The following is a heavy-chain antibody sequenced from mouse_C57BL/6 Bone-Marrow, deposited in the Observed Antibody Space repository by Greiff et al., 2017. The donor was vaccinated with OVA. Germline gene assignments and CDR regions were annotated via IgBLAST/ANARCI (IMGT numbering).Heavy chain of an antibody. Sequence: QVHVKQSGAELVRPGTSVKMSCKASGYTFTNYWIGWAKQRPGHGLEWIGDIYPGGGYTNYNEKFKGKATLTADKSSSTAYMQFSSLTSEDSAIYYCARGYYGLFDYWGQGTTLTVSS. CDR3: ARGYYGLFDY. CDR1: GYTFTNYW. D-gene: IGHD1-1*01. J-gene: IGHJ2*01. V-gene: IGHV1-63*01. CDR2: IYPGGGYT.